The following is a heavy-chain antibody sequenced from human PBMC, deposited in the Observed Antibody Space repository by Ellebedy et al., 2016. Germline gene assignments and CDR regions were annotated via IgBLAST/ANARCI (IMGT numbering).Heavy chain of an antibody. CDR1: GGSISRYY. D-gene: IGHD3-10*01. J-gene: IGHJ4*02. V-gene: IGHV4-59*01. CDR2: IYYTGTP. CDR3: ARIGGVSFGERPIDY. Sequence: SETLSLTCIVSGGSISRYYWRWIRRPQGRGLEWVGTIYYTGTPNYNPSLQSRVTISLDTSKNQFSLRLTAVTATDTAFYYCARIGGVSFGERPIDYWGQGTLVTVSS.